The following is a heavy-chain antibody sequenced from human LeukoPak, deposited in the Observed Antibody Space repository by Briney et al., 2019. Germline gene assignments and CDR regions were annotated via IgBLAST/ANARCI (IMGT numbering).Heavy chain of an antibody. Sequence: GGSLRLSCAASGFSFSGYWMSWVRQTPGKGLVWVSRINADGSSASYADSVKGRFTISRDNAKNTLYLQMNSLRAEDTAMYYCARDYGRSRDYGMDVWGQGTTVTVSS. J-gene: IGHJ6*02. CDR1: GFSFSGYW. CDR2: INADGSSA. CDR3: ARDYGRSRDYGMDV. V-gene: IGHV3-74*01. D-gene: IGHD3-10*01.